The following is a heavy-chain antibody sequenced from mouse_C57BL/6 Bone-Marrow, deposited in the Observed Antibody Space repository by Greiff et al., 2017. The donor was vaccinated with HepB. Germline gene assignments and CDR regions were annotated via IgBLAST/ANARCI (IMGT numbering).Heavy chain of an antibody. J-gene: IGHJ1*03. CDR1: GYTFTSYW. D-gene: IGHD1-1*01. CDR2: IDPSDSYT. V-gene: IGHV1-50*01. CDR3: ARGEGYYGCFDV. Sequence: QVQLQQPGAELVKPGASVKLSCKASGYTFTSYWMQWVKQRPGQGLEWIGEIDPSDSYTNYNQKFKGKATLTVDTSSSTAYMQLSSLTSEDSAVYYCARGEGYYGCFDVWGTGTTVTVAS.